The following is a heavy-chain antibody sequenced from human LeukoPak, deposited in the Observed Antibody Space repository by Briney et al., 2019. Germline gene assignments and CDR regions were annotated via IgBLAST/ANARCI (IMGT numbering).Heavy chain of an antibody. V-gene: IGHV1-8*01. CDR2: MNPNSGNT. J-gene: IGHJ3*02. CDR1: GYTFTSYD. CDR3: ARGGITYYDFWSGYFDDAFDI. D-gene: IGHD3-3*01. Sequence: ASVKVSCKASGYTFTSYDINWVRQATGQGLEWMGWMNPNSGNTGYAQKFQGRVTMTRNTSISTAYMELSSLRSEGTAVYYCARGGITYYDFWSGYFDDAFDIWGQGTMVTVSS.